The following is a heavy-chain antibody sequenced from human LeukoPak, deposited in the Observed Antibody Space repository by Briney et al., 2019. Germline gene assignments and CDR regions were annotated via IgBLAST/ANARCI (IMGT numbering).Heavy chain of an antibody. Sequence: GGSLRLSCAASGFTFSSYWMSWVRQAPGKGLEWVANIKQDGSEKYYVDSVKGRFTISRDNAKNSLYLQMNSLRAEDTAVYYCAGDRVSSGWDHDYWGQGTLVTVSS. J-gene: IGHJ4*02. V-gene: IGHV3-7*01. CDR3: AGDRVSSGWDHDY. CDR1: GFTFSSYW. D-gene: IGHD6-19*01. CDR2: IKQDGSEK.